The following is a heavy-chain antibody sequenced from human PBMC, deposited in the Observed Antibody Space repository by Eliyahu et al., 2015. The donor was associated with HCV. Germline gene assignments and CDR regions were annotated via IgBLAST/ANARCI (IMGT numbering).Heavy chain of an antibody. CDR2: ISYDGSNK. V-gene: IGHV3-30-3*01. CDR1: GFTFSSYA. D-gene: IGHD5-18*01. J-gene: IGHJ4*02. CDR3: ARVDTAMAFDY. Sequence: QVQLVESGGGVVQPGRSLXXSXXASGFTFSSYAMHWVRQAPGKGLEWVAVISYDGSNKYYADSVKGRFTISRDNSKNTLYLQMNSLRAEDTAVYYCARVDTAMAFDYWGQGTLVTVSS.